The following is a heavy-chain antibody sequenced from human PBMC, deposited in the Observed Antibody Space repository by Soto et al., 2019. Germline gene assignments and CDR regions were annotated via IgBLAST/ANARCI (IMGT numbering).Heavy chain of an antibody. J-gene: IGHJ6*02. CDR1: GYTFTGYY. Sequence: ASVKVSCKASGYTFTGYYMHWVRQAPGQGLEWMGWINPNSGGTNYAQKFQGWVTMTRDTSISTAYMELSRLRSDDTAVYYCARVGQWLSGGYYGMDVWGQGTTVTVSS. V-gene: IGHV1-2*04. D-gene: IGHD6-19*01. CDR2: INPNSGGT. CDR3: ARVGQWLSGGYYGMDV.